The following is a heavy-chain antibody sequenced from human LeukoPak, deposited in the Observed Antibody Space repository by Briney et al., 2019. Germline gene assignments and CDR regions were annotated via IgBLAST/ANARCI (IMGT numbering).Heavy chain of an antibody. CDR1: GGSISSYY. CDR3: ARRVVGAERDAFDI. V-gene: IGHV4-59*08. J-gene: IGHJ3*02. CDR2: IYYSGST. Sequence: SETLSLTCTVSGGSISSYYWSWIRQPPGKGLEWIGYIYYSGSTNYNPSLKSRVTISVDTSKNQFSLKLSSVTVADTAVYYCARRVVGAERDAFDIWGQGTMVTVSS. D-gene: IGHD1-26*01.